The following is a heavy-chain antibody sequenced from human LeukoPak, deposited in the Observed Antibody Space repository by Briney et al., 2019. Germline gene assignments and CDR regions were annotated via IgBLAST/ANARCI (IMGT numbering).Heavy chain of an antibody. D-gene: IGHD2-15*01. CDR2: IYTSGST. Sequence: SQTLSLTCTVSGGSISSGDYYWSWIRQPAGKGLEWIGRIYTSGSTSYNPSLKSRVTISVDTSKNQFSLKLSSVTAADTAVYYCARWPRIPVDYYGMDVWGQGTTVTVSS. CDR3: ARWPRIPVDYYGMDV. CDR1: GGSISSGDYY. V-gene: IGHV4-61*02. J-gene: IGHJ6*02.